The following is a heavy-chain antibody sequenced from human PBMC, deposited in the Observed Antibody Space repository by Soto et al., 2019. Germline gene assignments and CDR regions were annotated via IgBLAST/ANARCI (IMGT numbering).Heavy chain of an antibody. J-gene: IGHJ5*02. Sequence: PSETLSLTCTVSGGSISSYYWSWIRQPPGKGLEWIGYIYYSGSTYYNPSLKSRVTISVDTSKNQFSLKLSSVTAADTAVYYCARVRYNWNYAHAWFDPWGQGTLVTVSS. CDR2: IYYSGST. CDR3: ARVRYNWNYAHAWFDP. CDR1: GGSISSYY. V-gene: IGHV4-59*08. D-gene: IGHD1-7*01.